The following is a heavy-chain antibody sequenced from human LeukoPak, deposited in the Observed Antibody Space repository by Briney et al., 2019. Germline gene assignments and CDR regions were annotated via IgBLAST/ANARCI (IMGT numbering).Heavy chain of an antibody. D-gene: IGHD4-23*01. CDR1: GFTVSSNY. V-gene: IGHV3-53*01. Sequence: GGSLRLSCAASGFTVSSNYMSWVRQAPGKGLEWVSVIYSGGSTYYADSVKGRFTISRDNSKNTLYLQMNGLRAEDTAVYYCARDGYGGNSYFDYWGQGTLVTVSS. CDR2: IYSGGST. CDR3: ARDGYGGNSYFDY. J-gene: IGHJ4*02.